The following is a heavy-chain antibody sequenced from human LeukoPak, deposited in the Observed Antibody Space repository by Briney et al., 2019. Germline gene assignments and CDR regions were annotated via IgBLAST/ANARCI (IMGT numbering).Heavy chain of an antibody. CDR2: ISSSGSTI. D-gene: IGHD3-10*02. CDR3: AELGITMIGGV. Sequence: PGGTLRLSCVASGFTFSSCDMNWVRQAPGKGLEWVSYISSSGSTIYYADSVKGRFTISRDNAKNSLYLQMNSLRAEDTAVYYCAELGITMIGGVWGKGTTVTISS. CDR1: GFTFSSCD. J-gene: IGHJ6*04. V-gene: IGHV3-48*03.